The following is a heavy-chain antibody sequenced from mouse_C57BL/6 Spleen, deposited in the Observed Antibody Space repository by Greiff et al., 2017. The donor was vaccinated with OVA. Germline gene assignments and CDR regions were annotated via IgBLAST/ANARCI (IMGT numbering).Heavy chain of an antibody. CDR3: AREEPLV. CDR1: GYAFSSSW. V-gene: IGHV1-82*01. Sequence: QVQLQQSGPVLVKPGASVKISCKASGYAFSSSWMHWVKQRPGKGLEWIGRIYPGDGDTNYNGKFKGKATLTAVKSSSTAYMQLSSLTSEDSAVYFCAREEPLVWGTGTTVTVSS. CDR2: IYPGDGDT. J-gene: IGHJ1*03.